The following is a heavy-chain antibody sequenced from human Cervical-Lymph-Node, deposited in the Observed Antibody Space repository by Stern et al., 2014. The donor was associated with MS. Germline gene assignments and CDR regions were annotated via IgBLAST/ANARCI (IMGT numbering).Heavy chain of an antibody. CDR2: ISWSSEKI. V-gene: IGHV3-9*01. CDR1: GFTFDDYA. J-gene: IGHJ6*02. Sequence: EVQLVESGGGLVQPGRSLRLSCAASGFTFDDYAMHWVRQVPGKGLEWVAGISWSSEKIGYADSVKGRFTISRDNAKNSLVLQMSSLRPGDTAVYYCAKTGGRSYSHYGLDVWGQGTTVTVS. D-gene: IGHD2-15*01. CDR3: AKTGGRSYSHYGLDV.